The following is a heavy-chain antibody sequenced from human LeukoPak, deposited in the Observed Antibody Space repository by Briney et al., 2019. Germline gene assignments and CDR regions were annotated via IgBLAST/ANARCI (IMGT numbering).Heavy chain of an antibody. Sequence: PPESLSLTCTVSGASISSGSNSWGWTRQPAGKGLEWIGRINTSGTTNYNPSLKSRVTMSIDTSKNQFSLKPSSVTAADTAVYYCARGVGAYYMDVWGKGTTVTISS. D-gene: IGHD1-26*01. CDR2: INTSGTT. CDR3: ARGVGAYYMDV. CDR1: GASISSGSNS. J-gene: IGHJ6*03. V-gene: IGHV4-61*02.